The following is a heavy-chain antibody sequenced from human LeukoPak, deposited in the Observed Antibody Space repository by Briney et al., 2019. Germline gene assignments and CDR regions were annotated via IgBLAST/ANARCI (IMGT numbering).Heavy chain of an antibody. CDR1: GDSISSGGYY. CDR2: IYSSGST. J-gene: IGHJ4*02. Sequence: SETLSLTCTVSGDSISSGGYYWSWIRQPPGKGLEWIGHIYSSGSTNYNPSLKSRVTISVDTSKNQFSLKLTSVTAADTAVYYCARAYYYGSGSYGLDYWGQGTLVTVSS. CDR3: ARAYYYGSGSYGLDY. D-gene: IGHD3-10*01. V-gene: IGHV4-61*08.